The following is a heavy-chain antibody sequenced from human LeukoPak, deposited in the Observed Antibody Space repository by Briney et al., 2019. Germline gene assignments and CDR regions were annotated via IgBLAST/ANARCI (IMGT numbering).Heavy chain of an antibody. D-gene: IGHD1-26*01. V-gene: IGHV4-59*01. CDR3: ARDRGGTHNTDWFDP. CDR2: ISDSGIT. CDR1: GGSISDYY. J-gene: IGHJ5*02. Sequence: SETLPLTCTVSGGSISDYYWNWIRQPPGKGLEWIGYISDSGITNYNPSLRGRVTISLDTSKNQFSLRLTSVAAADTAIYYCARDRGGTHNTDWFDPWGQGTLVTVSS.